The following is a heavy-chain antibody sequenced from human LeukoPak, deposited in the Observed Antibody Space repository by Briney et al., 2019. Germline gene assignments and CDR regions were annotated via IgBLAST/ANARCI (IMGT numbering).Heavy chain of an antibody. J-gene: IGHJ5*02. CDR2: IRNDNGDR. D-gene: IGHD3-10*01. Sequence: ASVKVSCKTSGYTFRDYGITWVRQAPGQGLEWRGWIRNDNGDREYAQKIQGRVTMTRDTSTSTAYMNLRTLTSDETAVYYCARVTMVTTSPWSWGPKTIGQAVTWPDPWGQGTLVTVSS. CDR1: GYTFRDYG. CDR3: ARVTMVTTSPWSWGPKTIGQAVTWPDP. V-gene: IGHV1-18*01.